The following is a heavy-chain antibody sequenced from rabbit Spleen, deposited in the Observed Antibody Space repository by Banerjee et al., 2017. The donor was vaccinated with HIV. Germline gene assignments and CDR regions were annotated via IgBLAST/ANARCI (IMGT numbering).Heavy chain of an antibody. CDR2: IDAGSGGFT. J-gene: IGHJ6*01. D-gene: IGHD1-1*01. Sequence: QSLEESGGDLVKPGASLTLTCTASRVSFSSSSYICWVRQDPGKGLEWIVCIDAGSGGFTYYASWAKGRFTISKTSSTTVTLQMTRLTSADTATYFCARDTSSSFSSYGMDLWGPGTLVTVS. V-gene: IGHV1S40*01. CDR3: ARDTSSSFSSYGMDL. CDR1: RVSFSSSSY.